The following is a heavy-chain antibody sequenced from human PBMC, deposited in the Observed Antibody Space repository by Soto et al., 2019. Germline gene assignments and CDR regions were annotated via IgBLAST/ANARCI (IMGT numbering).Heavy chain of an antibody. CDR2: ISYDGSNK. J-gene: IGHJ4*02. Sequence: PGGSMRLSCAASGFTFSSYGMHWVRKAPGKGLEWVAVISYDGSNKYYADSVKGRFTISRDNSKNTLYLQMNSLRAEDTAVYYCAKDPSGGYSYGYDRAPYYFDYWGQGTLVTVSS. V-gene: IGHV3-30*18. D-gene: IGHD5-18*01. CDR3: AKDPSGGYSYGYDRAPYYFDY. CDR1: GFTFSSYG.